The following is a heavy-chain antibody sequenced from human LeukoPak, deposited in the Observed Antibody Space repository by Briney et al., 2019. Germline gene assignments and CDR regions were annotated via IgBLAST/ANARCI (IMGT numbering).Heavy chain of an antibody. J-gene: IGHJ4*02. Sequence: PSETLSLTCTVSGGSISSGGYYWSWIRQHPGKGLEWIGYIYYSGSTYYNPSLKSRVTISVDTSKNRFSLKLSSVTAADTAVYYCASGYCSGGSCYLDYWGQGTLVTVSS. D-gene: IGHD2-15*01. CDR1: GGSISSGGYY. CDR2: IYYSGST. V-gene: IGHV4-31*03. CDR3: ASGYCSGGSCYLDY.